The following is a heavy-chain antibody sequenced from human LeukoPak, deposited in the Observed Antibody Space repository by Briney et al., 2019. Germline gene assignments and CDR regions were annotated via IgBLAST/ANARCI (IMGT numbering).Heavy chain of an antibody. D-gene: IGHD3-22*01. CDR2: IIPIFGTA. CDR3: AREDYYDSSGYQDY. CDR1: GGTFSSYA. V-gene: IGHV1-69*05. J-gene: IGHJ4*02. Sequence: SVKVSCKASGGTFSSYAISWVRQAPGQGLEWMGRIIPIFGTANYAQKFQGRVTITTDESTSTAYMEPSSLRSEDTAVYYCAREDYYDSSGYQDYWGQGTLVTVSS.